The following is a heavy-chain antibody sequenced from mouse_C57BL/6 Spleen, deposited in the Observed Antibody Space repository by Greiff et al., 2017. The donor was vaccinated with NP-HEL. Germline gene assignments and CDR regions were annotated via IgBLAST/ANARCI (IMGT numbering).Heavy chain of an antibody. D-gene: IGHD1-1*01. CDR1: GFTFSSYA. Sequence: EVQGVESGGGLVKPGGSLKLSCAASGFTFSSYAMSWVRQTPEKRLEWVATISDGGSYTYYPDNVKGRFTISRDNAKTNLYLQMSHLKSEDTAMYYCAGVVSYYGSGGYFDDWGQGTTLTVSS. CDR2: ISDGGSYT. CDR3: AGVVSYYGSGGYFDD. J-gene: IGHJ2*01. V-gene: IGHV5-4*01.